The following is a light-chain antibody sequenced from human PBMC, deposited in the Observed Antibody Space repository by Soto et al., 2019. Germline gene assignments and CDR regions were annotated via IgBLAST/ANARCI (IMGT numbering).Light chain of an antibody. V-gene: IGKV3-15*01. Sequence: EIELTQSPATLSLSPGETATITCRASQNVYTHFAWYQERPGQAPTPLIYGASTRATGVPATCSGSGCGTEITLTISSLQSEDFAVYYCQQQNRCPPYTFGQGTKVDIK. CDR3: QQQNRCPPYT. J-gene: IGKJ2*01. CDR1: QNVYTH. CDR2: GAS.